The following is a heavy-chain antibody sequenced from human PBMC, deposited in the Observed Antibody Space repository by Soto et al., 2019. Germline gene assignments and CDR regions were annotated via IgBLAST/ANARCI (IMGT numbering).Heavy chain of an antibody. CDR1: GFTFSSYA. J-gene: IGHJ4*02. CDR2: ISGSGGST. Sequence: GGSLRLSCAASGFTFSSYAMSWVRQAPGKGLEWVSAISGSGGSTYYADSVKGRFTISRDNSKNTLYLQMNSLRAEDTAVYYCAKDWIIVVVVAATPSYSDYWGQGTLVTVSS. D-gene: IGHD2-15*01. V-gene: IGHV3-23*01. CDR3: AKDWIIVVVVAATPSYSDY.